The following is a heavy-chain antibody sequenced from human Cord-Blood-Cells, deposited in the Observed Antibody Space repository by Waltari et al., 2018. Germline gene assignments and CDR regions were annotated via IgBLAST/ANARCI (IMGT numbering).Heavy chain of an antibody. CDR1: GGSFSGYY. CDR3: ARAAEYSSSYYYYGMDV. V-gene: IGHV4-34*01. Sequence: QVQLQPWGAGLLKPLETLSLTCAVYGGSFSGYYWTWIRQPPGKGLEWIGEINHSGSTNYNPSLKSRVTISVDTSKNQFSLKLSSVTAADTAVYYCARAAEYSSSYYYYGMDVWGQGTTVTVSS. CDR2: INHSGST. D-gene: IGHD6-6*01. J-gene: IGHJ6*02.